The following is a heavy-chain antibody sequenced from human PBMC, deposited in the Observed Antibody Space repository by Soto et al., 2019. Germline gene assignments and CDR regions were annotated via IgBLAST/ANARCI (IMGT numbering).Heavy chain of an antibody. D-gene: IGHD3-22*01. CDR3: TIKYYYDSSGYGY. Sequence: GGSLRLSCTASGFTFGDYAMSWFRQAPGKGLEWVGFIRSKAYGGTTEYAASVKGRFTISRDDSKSIAYLQMNSLKTEDTAVYYCTIKYYYDSSGYGYWGQGTLVTVSS. J-gene: IGHJ4*02. CDR1: GFTFGDYA. CDR2: IRSKAYGGTT. V-gene: IGHV3-49*03.